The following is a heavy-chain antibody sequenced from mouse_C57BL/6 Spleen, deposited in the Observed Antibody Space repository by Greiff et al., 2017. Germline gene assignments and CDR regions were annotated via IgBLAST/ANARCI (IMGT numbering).Heavy chain of an antibody. CDR3: ARTDYDYYLFAY. D-gene: IGHD2-4*01. CDR1: GYTFTSYW. V-gene: IGHV1-59*01. J-gene: IGHJ3*01. Sequence: VQLQQPGAELVRPGTSVKLSCKASGYTFTSYWMHWVKQRPGQGLEWIGVIDPSDSYTNYNQKFKGKATLTVDTSSSTAYMQLSSLTSEDSAVYYCARTDYDYYLFAYWGQETLVTVSA. CDR2: IDPSDSYT.